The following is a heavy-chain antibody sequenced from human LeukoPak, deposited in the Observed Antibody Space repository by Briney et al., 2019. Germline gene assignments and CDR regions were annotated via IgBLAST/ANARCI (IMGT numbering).Heavy chain of an antibody. D-gene: IGHD3-10*01. Sequence: SETLSLTCTVSGGSISSYYWSWIRQPPGKGLEWIGYIYYSGSTNYNPSLKSRVTISVDTSRNQFSLKLSSVTAADTAVYYCASTYYYGSGARPYYYGMDVWGQGTTVTVSS. CDR3: ASTYYYGSGARPYYYGMDV. CDR1: GGSISSYY. CDR2: IYYSGST. J-gene: IGHJ6*02. V-gene: IGHV4-59*01.